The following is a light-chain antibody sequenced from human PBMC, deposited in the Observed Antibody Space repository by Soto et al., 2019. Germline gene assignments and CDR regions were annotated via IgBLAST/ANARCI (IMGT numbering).Light chain of an antibody. CDR2: EGS. J-gene: IGLJ2*01. Sequence: QSVLTQPASVSGSPGQSITISCTGTSSDVGSYNLVSWYQQHPGKAPKLMIYEGSKRPSGVSNRFSGSKSGNTASLTISGLQAEDEADYYCCSYAGSSTLLFGGGTKLTGL. CDR3: CSYAGSSTLL. CDR1: SSDVGSYNL. V-gene: IGLV2-23*01.